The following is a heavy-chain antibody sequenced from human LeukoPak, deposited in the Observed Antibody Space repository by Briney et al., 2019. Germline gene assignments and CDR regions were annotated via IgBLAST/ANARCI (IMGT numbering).Heavy chain of an antibody. CDR2: VNHSGST. D-gene: IGHD2-15*01. CDR3: ASSGPPYYYGMDV. V-gene: IGHV4-34*01. CDR1: GGSFSGYY. J-gene: IGHJ6*02. Sequence: PSETLSLTCAVYGGSFSGYYWSWIRQPPGKGLEWIGEVNHSGSTNYNPPLKSQVTISVDTSKNQFSLKLSSVTAADTAVYYCASSGPPYYYGMDVWGQGTTVTVSS.